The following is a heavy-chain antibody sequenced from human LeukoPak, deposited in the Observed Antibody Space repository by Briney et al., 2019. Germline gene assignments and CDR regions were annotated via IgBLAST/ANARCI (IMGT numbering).Heavy chain of an antibody. D-gene: IGHD3-16*01. V-gene: IGHV4-59*01. CDR3: ARAVISFGATVAKGFDC. J-gene: IGHJ4*02. CDR2: IYYSGFT. Sequence: SETLSLTCTVSGGSFSTDYWTWIRQPPGKGLEWVGYIYYSGFTDYNPSLKSRVTMSLDTSKNQFSLKLSSVTAADTAVYYCARAVISFGATVAKGFDCWGQGTLVTVSS. CDR1: GGSFSTDY.